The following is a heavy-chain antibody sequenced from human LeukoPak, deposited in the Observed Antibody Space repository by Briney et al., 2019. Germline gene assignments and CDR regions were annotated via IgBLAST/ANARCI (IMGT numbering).Heavy chain of an antibody. J-gene: IGHJ3*02. CDR1: GGSISSYY. V-gene: IGHV4-59*08. D-gene: IGHD5-24*01. CDR2: IYYSGST. Sequence: SETLSLTCTVSGGSISSYYWSWIRQPPGKGLKWIGYIYYSGSTSYNPSLKSRVTILVDTSKNQFSLKLSSVTAADTAVYYCARHERDASLDHAFDIWGQGTMVTVSS. CDR3: ARHERDASLDHAFDI.